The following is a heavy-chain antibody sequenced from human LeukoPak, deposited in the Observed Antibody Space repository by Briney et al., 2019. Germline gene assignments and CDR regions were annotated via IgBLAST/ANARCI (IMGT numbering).Heavy chain of an antibody. CDR1: GGSISSYY. V-gene: IGHV4-59*01. Sequence: SGALSLTCTVSGGSISSYYWTWIRQPPGKGLEWIGYIYYSGSSNYNPSLKSRVPISLDTSKNQLSLKLRSVTAADTAVYYCASQIGTGTSTFHFDLWGRGTLVTVSS. D-gene: IGHD2-2*01. J-gene: IGHJ2*01. CDR3: ASQIGTGTSTFHFDL. CDR2: IYYSGSS.